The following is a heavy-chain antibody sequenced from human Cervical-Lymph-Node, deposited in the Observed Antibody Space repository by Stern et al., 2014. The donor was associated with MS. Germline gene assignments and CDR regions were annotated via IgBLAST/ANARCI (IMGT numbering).Heavy chain of an antibody. Sequence: QVQLVQSGSELKEPGGSVKVSCKASGYTLTNYPMNWVRQAPGQGLEWMGWINTNTGNSTYAQGFTGRFVFSLDTSVSTAYLHISSLKAEDTAVYYCARDFVDTAMITRSDYLDSWGQGTLVTVSS. CDR3: ARDFVDTAMITRSDYLDS. CDR2: INTNTGNS. CDR1: GYTLTNYP. V-gene: IGHV7-4-1*02. D-gene: IGHD5-18*01. J-gene: IGHJ4*02.